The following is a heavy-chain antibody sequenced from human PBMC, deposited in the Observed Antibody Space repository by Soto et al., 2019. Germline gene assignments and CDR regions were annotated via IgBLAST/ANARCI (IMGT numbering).Heavy chain of an antibody. CDR2: IWYDGTVK. Sequence: HVQLVESGGGVVQPGRSLRLSCAASGFTFRSYGMHWVRQARGKGLEWVAGIWYDGTVKNYADSVKGRFSISRDNSQNTVYLQMNTLRAEDTAVYYCARADCGGQCACDFWGQGTLVSVSS. D-gene: IGHD2-21*01. CDR1: GFTFRSYG. CDR3: ARADCGGQCACDF. J-gene: IGHJ4*02. V-gene: IGHV3-33*01.